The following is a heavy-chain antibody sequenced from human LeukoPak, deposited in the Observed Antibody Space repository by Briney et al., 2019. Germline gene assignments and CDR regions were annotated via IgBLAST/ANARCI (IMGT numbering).Heavy chain of an antibody. Sequence: SETLSLTCAVFGGSFSGYYWSWIRQPPGKGLDWIGEINHSGSTNYNPSLKSRVTISEDTSKNQFSLKLTFVTAADTAMYYCARHCGGDCSHGFDIWGQGTMVTVSS. CDR3: ARHCGGDCSHGFDI. D-gene: IGHD2-21*02. V-gene: IGHV4-34*01. CDR1: GGSFSGYY. J-gene: IGHJ3*02. CDR2: INHSGST.